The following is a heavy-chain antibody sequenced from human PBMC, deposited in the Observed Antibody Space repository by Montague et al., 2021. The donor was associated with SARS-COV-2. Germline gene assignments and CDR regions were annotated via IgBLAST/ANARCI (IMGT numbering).Heavy chain of an antibody. J-gene: IGHJ2*01. CDR1: GGSISSNLFY. CDR2: ISYTGST. CDR3: ARHVDPCGGNCRIWYFDL. D-gene: IGHD4-23*01. V-gene: IGHV4-39*01. Sequence: SETPSLTCTVSGGSISSNLFYWGWIRQTPGKALEWIGDISYTGSTYYNPSLKSRVTVAVDTSTNQFSLRLSSLTAADTAMYYCARHVDPCGGNCRIWYFDLWGRGSLVTVSS.